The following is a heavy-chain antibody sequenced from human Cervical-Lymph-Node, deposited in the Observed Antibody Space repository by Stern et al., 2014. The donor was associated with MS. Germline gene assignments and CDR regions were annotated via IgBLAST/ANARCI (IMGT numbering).Heavy chain of an antibody. CDR1: GGSIISGDFY. CDR3: ARRAGGSDNYFDP. D-gene: IGHD4/OR15-4a*01. V-gene: IGHV4-31*03. CDR2: IYYSGST. J-gene: IGHJ5*02. Sequence: QVQLQESGPGLVKPSQTLSLTCTVSGGSIISGDFYWSWIRQLPGNGLVWIGYIYYSGSTYYNPSLNSRVTISVDTANNQFSLKLSSVTAADTAVYYCARRAGGSDNYFDPWGQGTLVTVSS.